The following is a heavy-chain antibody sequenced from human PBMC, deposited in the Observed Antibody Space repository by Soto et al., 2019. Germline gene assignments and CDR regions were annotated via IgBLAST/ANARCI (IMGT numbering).Heavy chain of an antibody. V-gene: IGHV3-23*01. CDR2: IRGTGGST. CDR3: AKDLSAYGYGYSEF. D-gene: IGHD5-18*01. Sequence: EVQLLESGGGLVQPGGSLRLSCAASGFTFSTYAMSWVRQAPGKGLEWVSAIRGTGGSTYYADSVKGRFTISRDSSKNTLYLQMNSLRAEDTAVYYCAKDLSAYGYGYSEFWGQGTLVTVSS. J-gene: IGHJ4*02. CDR1: GFTFSTYA.